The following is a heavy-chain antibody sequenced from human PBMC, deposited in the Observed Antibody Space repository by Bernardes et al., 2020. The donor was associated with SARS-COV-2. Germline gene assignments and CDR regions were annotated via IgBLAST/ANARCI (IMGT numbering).Heavy chain of an antibody. CDR1: GFTFEDHG. J-gene: IGHJ4*02. Sequence: GGSLRLSCAASGFTFEDHGMHWVRQAPGKGLEWVSSISWNSGIIAYGDSVKGRFTISRDNAKNSLYLQMNSLRAEDTALYYCAKDLYSSSSGGVDYWGQGTLVTVSS. CDR3: AKDLYSSSSGGVDY. CDR2: ISWNSGII. D-gene: IGHD6-6*01. V-gene: IGHV3-9*01.